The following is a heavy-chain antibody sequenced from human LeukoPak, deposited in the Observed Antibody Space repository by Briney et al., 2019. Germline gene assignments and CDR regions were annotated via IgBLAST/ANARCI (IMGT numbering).Heavy chain of an antibody. D-gene: IGHD5-12*01. V-gene: IGHV4-30-4*08. CDR1: GGSISSGDYY. Sequence: PSQTLSLTCTVSGGSISSGDYYWSWIRQPPGKGLEWIGYIYYSGSTYYNPSLKSRVTISVDTSKNQFSLKLSSVTAADTAVYYCARRAMAIVATTYYYYYMDVWGKGTTVTVSS. J-gene: IGHJ6*03. CDR3: ARRAMAIVATTYYYYYMDV. CDR2: IYYSGST.